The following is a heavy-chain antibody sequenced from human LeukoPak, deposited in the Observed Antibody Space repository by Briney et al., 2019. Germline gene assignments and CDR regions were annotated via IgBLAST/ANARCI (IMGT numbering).Heavy chain of an antibody. CDR2: IYTSGST. CDR1: GGSISSYY. J-gene: IGHJ4*02. Sequence: SETLSLTCTVSGGSISSYYWSWIRQPAGKGLEWIGRIYTSGSTNYNPSLKSRVTISVDTSKNQFSLKLSSVTAADTAVYYCARGLATIGNFDYWGQGTLVTVSS. V-gene: IGHV4-4*07. CDR3: ARGLATIGNFDY. D-gene: IGHD5-24*01.